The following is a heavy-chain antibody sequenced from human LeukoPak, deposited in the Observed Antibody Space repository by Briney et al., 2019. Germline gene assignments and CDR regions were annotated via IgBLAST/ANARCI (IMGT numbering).Heavy chain of an antibody. D-gene: IGHD2-15*01. CDR2: IYPGDSDT. V-gene: IGHV5-51*01. CDR1: GYSFTNYW. Sequence: GESLKISCKGSGYSFTNYWIGGVRQLPGKGLEWMGIIYPGDSDTRYTPSFQGQVTISADKSIRTAYLQWGSLKPSDTAMYYCARSQGYCSGGSCLQGDWFDPWGQGTLVTVSS. J-gene: IGHJ5*02. CDR3: ARSQGYCSGGSCLQGDWFDP.